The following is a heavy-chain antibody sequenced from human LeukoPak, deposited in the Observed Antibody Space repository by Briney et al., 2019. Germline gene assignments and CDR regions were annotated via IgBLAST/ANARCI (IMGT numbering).Heavy chain of an antibody. V-gene: IGHV1-24*01. CDR1: GYTLTELS. Sequence: ASVKVSCKVSGYTLTELSMHWVRQAPGKGLEWMGGFDPEDGETIYAQKFQGRVTMTEDTSTDTAYMELSSLRSEDTAVYYCARSGSRLVWFGETMGYCDNWGQGTLVTVSS. CDR2: FDPEDGET. D-gene: IGHD3-10*01. J-gene: IGHJ4*02. CDR3: ARSGSRLVWFGETMGYCDN.